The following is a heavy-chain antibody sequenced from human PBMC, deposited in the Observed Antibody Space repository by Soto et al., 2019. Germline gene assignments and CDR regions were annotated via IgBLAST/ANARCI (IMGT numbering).Heavy chain of an antibody. D-gene: IGHD5-12*01. V-gene: IGHV4-59*01. Sequence: QVQLQESGPRLVKPSETLSLTCSVSGDSISSYYWSWVRQPPVKGLEWIGYIYYSGSTNYNPSFKSRVPITVDTHKNQFSMKLTSVTASDTAVDYCARAVATIGPWGQGTLVTVSS. CDR1: GDSISSYY. CDR3: ARAVATIGP. CDR2: IYYSGST. J-gene: IGHJ5*02.